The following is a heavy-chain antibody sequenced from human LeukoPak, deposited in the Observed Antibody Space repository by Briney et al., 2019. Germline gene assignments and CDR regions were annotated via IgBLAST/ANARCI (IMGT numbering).Heavy chain of an antibody. CDR1: GGSVNNYD. Sequence: KTSETLSLTCTVSGGSVNNYDWSWIRQPPGKGLEYIGYIYYSGSTNYNPSLKSRVTISVDTSKNQFSLNLKSVTAAHTAVYYCARDRAEGGGYWFDPWGQGTLVTVSS. D-gene: IGHD5-12*01. CDR3: ARDRAEGGGYWFDP. J-gene: IGHJ5*02. V-gene: IGHV4-59*02. CDR2: IYYSGST.